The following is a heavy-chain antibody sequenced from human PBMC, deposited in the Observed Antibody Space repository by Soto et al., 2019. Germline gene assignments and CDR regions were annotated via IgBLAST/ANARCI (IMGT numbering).Heavy chain of an antibody. D-gene: IGHD1-1*01. V-gene: IGHV4-39*01. CDR1: GGSISSSSYY. CDR3: ERHGIHSNHFDY. J-gene: IGHJ4*02. CDR2: IYYSGST. Sequence: SETLSLTCTVSGGSISSSSYYWGWIRQPPGKGLEWIGSIYYSGSTYYNPSLKSRVTISVDTSKNQFSLKLSSVTAADTAVYYGERHGIHSNHFDYWGQXTLVTVSS.